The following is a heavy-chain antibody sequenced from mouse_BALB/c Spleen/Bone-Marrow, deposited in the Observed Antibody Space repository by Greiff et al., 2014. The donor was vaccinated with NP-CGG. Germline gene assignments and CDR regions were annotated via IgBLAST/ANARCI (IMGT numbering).Heavy chain of an antibody. J-gene: IGHJ3*01. V-gene: IGHV5-6-5*01. D-gene: IGHD1-1*01. CDR1: GFTFSNYA. CDR2: ISTGGST. Sequence: EVQLVESGGDLVKPGGSLKLSCAAPGFTFSNYALSWVRQTQEKRLEWVASISTGGSTYYLDSVKGRFTISRDSARNILYLQMSSLRSEDTAMYYCARNYYGSFAYWGQGTLVTVSA. CDR3: ARNYYGSFAY.